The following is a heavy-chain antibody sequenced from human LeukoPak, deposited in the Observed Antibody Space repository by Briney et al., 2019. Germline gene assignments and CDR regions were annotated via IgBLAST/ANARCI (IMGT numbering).Heavy chain of an antibody. D-gene: IGHD1-26*01. CDR2: IYNSGST. J-gene: IGHJ3*02. Sequence: SQTLSLTCVVSGGSISRGSYYWNWIRQPAGKGLEWMGRIYNSGSTNYNPSLKSRVTISVDTSKNQFSLKLSSVTAADTAVYYCARDSVSDVGAFDIWGQGTMVTVSS. V-gene: IGHV4-61*02. CDR3: ARDSVSDVGAFDI. CDR1: GGSISRGSYY.